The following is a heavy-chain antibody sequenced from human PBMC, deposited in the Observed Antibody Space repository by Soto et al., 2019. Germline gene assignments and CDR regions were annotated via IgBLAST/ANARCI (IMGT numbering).Heavy chain of an antibody. CDR3: ARSSGYATPLDQ. CDR2: IYFRRTT. J-gene: IGHJ4*02. Sequence: SETLSLTCTVSGDSMNTYYWSWIRQYPGRGLEWIGYIYFRRTTNYHPSLKSRVTISIDTSQNQFSLALTSMTAADTAVYYCARSSGYATPLDQWGQGTLVTVSS. V-gene: IGHV4-59*01. D-gene: IGHD3-22*01. CDR1: GDSMNTYY.